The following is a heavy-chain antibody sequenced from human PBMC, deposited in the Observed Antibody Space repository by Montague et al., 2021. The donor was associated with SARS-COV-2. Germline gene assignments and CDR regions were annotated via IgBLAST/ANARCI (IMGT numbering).Heavy chain of an antibody. D-gene: IGHD3-10*01. J-gene: IGHJ6*02. CDR2: IYYNGST. V-gene: IGHV4-31*03. Sequence: TLSLTCTVSGATITSGRYYWTWIRQHPGKGLEYIGNIYYNGSTYYNPSLKGRLTMSVDMSKNQFSLKLRSVTAADTAMYFCARWAALIYYYALDVWGRGTTVTVSS. CDR3: ARWAALIYYYALDV. CDR1: GATITSGRYY.